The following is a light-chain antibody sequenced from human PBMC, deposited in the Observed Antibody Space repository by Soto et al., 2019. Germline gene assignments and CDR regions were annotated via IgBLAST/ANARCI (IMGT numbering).Light chain of an antibody. Sequence: QSVLTQPPSASGTPGQSVTISCSGSNSNIGTKTVNWYHQPPGAAHRLLVYSTTYRPSGIPDRFSGSKSGTSASLAISGLRPDDEGDYFCATWDDSLDGHVVFGTGTKVTVL. J-gene: IGLJ1*01. V-gene: IGLV1-44*01. CDR2: STT. CDR1: NSNIGTKT. CDR3: ATWDDSLDGHVV.